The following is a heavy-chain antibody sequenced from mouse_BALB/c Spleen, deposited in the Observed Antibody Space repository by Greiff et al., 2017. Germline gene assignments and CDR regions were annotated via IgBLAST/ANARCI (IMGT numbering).Heavy chain of an antibody. D-gene: IGHD1-1*01. CDR3: AREIHYYGSSHFDY. J-gene: IGHJ2*01. CDR2: IDTSDSYT. Sequence: VQLQQPGAELVMPGASVKMSCKASGYTFTDYWMHWVKQRPGQGLEWIGAIDTSDSYTSYNQKFKGKATLTVDESSSTAYMQLSSLTSEDSAVYYCAREIHYYGSSHFDYWGQGTTLTVSS. V-gene: IGHV1-69*01. CDR1: GYTFTDYW.